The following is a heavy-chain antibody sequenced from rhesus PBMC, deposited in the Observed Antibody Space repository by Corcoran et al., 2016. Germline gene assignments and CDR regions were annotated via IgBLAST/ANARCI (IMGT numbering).Heavy chain of an antibody. V-gene: IGHV3-178*01. CDR1: GFTFSDYY. J-gene: IGHJ5-1*01. D-gene: IGHD3-34*01. CDR3: VRRGAGDRFDV. CDR2: ISNGGGST. Sequence: EVQLVESGGGLAKHGGALRLSCAASGFTFSDYYMDGVRQAPGKGLEWVSRISNGGGSTWYADSVKGRFTISRENAKNTLYLQMNSLRPEDTAVYYCVRRGAGDRFDVWGPGVLVTVSS.